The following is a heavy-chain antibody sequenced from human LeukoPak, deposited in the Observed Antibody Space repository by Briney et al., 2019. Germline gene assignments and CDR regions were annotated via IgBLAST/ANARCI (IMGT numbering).Heavy chain of an antibody. CDR2: ISSSSSYI. Sequence: GGSLRLSCAAPGFTFSDYTMNWVRQAPGKGLEWVSSISSSSSYIYYADSVKGRFTISRDNAKNSLYLHMNSLRAEDTAVYYCARDSAAECYDSSTYNSLFDYWGQGTLVTVSS. CDR1: GFTFSDYT. D-gene: IGHD3-22*01. J-gene: IGHJ4*02. CDR3: ARDSAAECYDSSTYNSLFDY. V-gene: IGHV3-21*01.